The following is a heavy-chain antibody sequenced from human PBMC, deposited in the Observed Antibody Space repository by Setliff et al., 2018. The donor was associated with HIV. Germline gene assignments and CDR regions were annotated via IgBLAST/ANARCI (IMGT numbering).Heavy chain of an antibody. CDR2: IYHTGTT. J-gene: IGHJ3*01. Sequence: ASETLSLTCTVSGGSITSSNWWSWVRQPPGKGLEWIGGIYHTGTTNHNPSLKSRVTVSIDKSKNQFALNVRSATAADTAVYSCAVRDWNDGGGAFDVWGQGKLVT. CDR3: AVRDWNDGGGAFDV. CDR1: GGSITSSNW. D-gene: IGHD1-1*01. V-gene: IGHV4-4*02.